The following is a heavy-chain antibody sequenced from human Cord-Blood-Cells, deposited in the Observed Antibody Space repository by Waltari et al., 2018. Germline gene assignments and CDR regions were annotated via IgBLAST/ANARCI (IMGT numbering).Heavy chain of an antibody. Sequence: EVQLVESGGGLVQPGGSLRLSCAASGFTFSSYAMSWVRQAPGKGLEWGSAIRGSGGSTYYADSVKGRFTISRENSKNTLYLQMNSLRAEDTAVYYCAKDTDIVVVVAAIPVGGMDVWGQGTTVTVSS. J-gene: IGHJ6*02. D-gene: IGHD2-15*01. CDR3: AKDTDIVVVVAAIPVGGMDV. V-gene: IGHV3-23*04. CDR1: GFTFSSYA. CDR2: IRGSGGST.